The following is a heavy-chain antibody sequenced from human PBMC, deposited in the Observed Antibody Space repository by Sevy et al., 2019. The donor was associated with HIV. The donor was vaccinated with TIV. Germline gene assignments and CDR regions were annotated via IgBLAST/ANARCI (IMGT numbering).Heavy chain of an antibody. CDR1: GYTLTKLS. V-gene: IGHV1-24*01. Sequence: ASVKVSCKVSGYTLTKLSMHWVRQTPGKGLEWMTTFDPEDGDPEDGKTIYAQKFLGRVTMTEDTSTDTAYMELSSLRSEDTAVYYCATTKDYMDSSGYPFDSWGQGTLVTVSS. J-gene: IGHJ4*02. CDR2: FDPEDGDPEDGKT. CDR3: ATTKDYMDSSGYPFDS. D-gene: IGHD3-22*01.